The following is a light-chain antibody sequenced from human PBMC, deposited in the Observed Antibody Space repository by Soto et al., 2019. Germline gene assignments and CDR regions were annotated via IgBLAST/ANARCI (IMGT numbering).Light chain of an antibody. V-gene: IGLV4-60*02. J-gene: IGLJ3*02. CDR3: ETWDSKFNWV. CDR2: LEGSGSY. Sequence: QLVLTQSSSASASLGSSVKLTCSLSSGHSSYSISWHQQQSGKAPRYLMKLEGSGSYNKGSGVPDRFSGSSSGADRYLTISNLQFEDEADYYCETWDSKFNWVFGGGTKLTVL. CDR1: SGHSSYS.